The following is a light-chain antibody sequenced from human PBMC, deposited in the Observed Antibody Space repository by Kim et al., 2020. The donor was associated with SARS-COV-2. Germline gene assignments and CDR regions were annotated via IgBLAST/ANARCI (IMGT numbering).Light chain of an antibody. V-gene: IGKV1-33*01. CDR3: QQYDNRPPTFT. CDR2: DAS. J-gene: IGKJ3*01. Sequence: DIQMTQSPSSLSASVGDRVTITCQASQDISNYLNWYQQKPGKAPKLLIYDASNLETGVPSRFSGSGSGTDFTFTISSLPPEDIATYYCQQYDNRPPTFTFGPGTKVDIK. CDR1: QDISNY.